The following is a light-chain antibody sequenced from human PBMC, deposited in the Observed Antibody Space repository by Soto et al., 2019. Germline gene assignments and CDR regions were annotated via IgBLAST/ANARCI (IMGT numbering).Light chain of an antibody. CDR1: QSINNW. CDR2: KAS. CDR3: QQYNRYSGT. Sequence: DIQMTQSPSTLSASVGDRVTITCRASQSINNWLAWYQQKPRKAPKLLIYKASILESGVPSRFSGSGSGTEFTLTISSLQPDDFATYYCQQYNRYSGTFGQGTNVEIK. J-gene: IGKJ1*01. V-gene: IGKV1-5*03.